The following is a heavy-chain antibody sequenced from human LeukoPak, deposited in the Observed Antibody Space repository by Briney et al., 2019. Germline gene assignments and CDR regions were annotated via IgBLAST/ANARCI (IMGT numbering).Heavy chain of an antibody. Sequence: ASLLISSVASAYNSTNNWIGCWRRKSAKNRLWMGVNNHDDSDTTYNPSFKGQVTISADKSINTSSLQLSSLMASDTAVYYCARAYDSESFDAFDIWGEGTMVTVS. CDR3: ARAYDSESFDAFDI. J-gene: IGHJ3*02. D-gene: IGHD3-10*01. V-gene: IGHV5-51*01. CDR1: AYNSTNNW. CDR2: NNHDDSDT.